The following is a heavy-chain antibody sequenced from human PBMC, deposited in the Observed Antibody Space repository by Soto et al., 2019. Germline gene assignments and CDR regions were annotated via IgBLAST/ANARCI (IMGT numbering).Heavy chain of an antibody. Sequence: QVQLVQSGAEVKKPGASVKVSCKASGYTFTSYDINWVRQATGQGLEWMGWMNPNSGNTGYAQKFQGRVTMTRNTSISTAYMELSSLRSEDTAVYYCASSIMITFGGFIVTDAFDIWGQGTMVTVSS. CDR2: MNPNSGNT. D-gene: IGHD3-16*02. J-gene: IGHJ3*02. CDR1: GYTFTSYD. V-gene: IGHV1-8*01. CDR3: ASSIMITFGGFIVTDAFDI.